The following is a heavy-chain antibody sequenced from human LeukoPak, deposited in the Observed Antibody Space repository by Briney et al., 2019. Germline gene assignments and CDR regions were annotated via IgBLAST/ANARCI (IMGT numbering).Heavy chain of an antibody. CDR2: INYNGAIT. D-gene: IGHD3-3*02. Sequence: GGSLRLSCATSGFTFVDYGLSWVRRAPGKGLEWLCAINYNGAITDYADSVKGRFTISRDNAENSLYLRTDSLRAEDTALYYCARDRLGPSFSVSHFDLWGQGTLVTVSS. V-gene: IGHV3-20*04. J-gene: IGHJ4*02. CDR1: GFTFVDYG. CDR3: ARDRLGPSFSVSHFDL.